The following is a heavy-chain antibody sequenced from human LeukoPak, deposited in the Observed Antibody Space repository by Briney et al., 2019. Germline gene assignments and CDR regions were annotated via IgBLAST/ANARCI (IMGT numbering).Heavy chain of an antibody. J-gene: IGHJ4*02. CDR2: INPNSGGT. Sequence: RASVKVSCKASGYTFTGYYMHWVRQAPGQGLEWMGRINPNSGGTNYAQKFQGRVTMTRDTSISTAYMELSRLRSDDTAVYYCASTQTPGYDFWSGYLDYWGQGTLVTVSS. V-gene: IGHV1-2*06. D-gene: IGHD3-3*01. CDR3: ASTQTPGYDFWSGYLDY. CDR1: GYTFTGYY.